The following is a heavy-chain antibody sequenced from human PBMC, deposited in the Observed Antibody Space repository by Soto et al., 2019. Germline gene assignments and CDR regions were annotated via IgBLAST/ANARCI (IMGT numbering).Heavy chain of an antibody. CDR2: INPNSGGT. J-gene: IGHJ6*02. Sequence: ASVNVSCKASGYTFTGYYMHWVRQAPGQGLEWMGWINPNSGGTNYAQKFQGWVTMTRDTSISTAYMELSRLRSDDTAVYYCARGKGAVKTAYYYYGMDVWGQGTTVTVSS. CDR1: GYTFTGYY. CDR3: ARGKGAVKTAYYYYGMDV. D-gene: IGHD4-17*01. V-gene: IGHV1-2*04.